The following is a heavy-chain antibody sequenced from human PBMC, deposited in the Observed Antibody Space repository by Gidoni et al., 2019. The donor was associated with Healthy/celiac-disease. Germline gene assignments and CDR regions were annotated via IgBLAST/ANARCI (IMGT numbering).Heavy chain of an antibody. CDR2: ISYDGSNK. Sequence: QVQLVESGGGVVQPGRSLRLSCAASGFTFSSYAMHWVRQAPGKGLEWVAVISYDGSNKYYADSVKGRFTISRDNSKNTLYLQMNSLRAEDTAVYYCARGGPYDYVRYFDYWGQGTLVTVSS. V-gene: IGHV3-30-3*01. D-gene: IGHD3-16*01. CDR1: GFTFSSYA. J-gene: IGHJ4*02. CDR3: ARGGPYDYVRYFDY.